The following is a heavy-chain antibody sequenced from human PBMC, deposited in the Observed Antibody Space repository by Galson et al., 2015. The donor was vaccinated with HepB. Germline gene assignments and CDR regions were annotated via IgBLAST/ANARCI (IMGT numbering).Heavy chain of an antibody. D-gene: IGHD3-3*01. V-gene: IGHV1-18*04. CDR3: ARGPRLWSGYQDMILPYGMDV. CDR1: GYTFTSYG. CDR2: ISAYNGNT. Sequence: SVKVSCKASGYTFTSYGISWVRQAPGQGLEWMGWISAYNGNTNYAQKLQGRVTMTTDTSTSTAYMELRSLRSDDTAVYYCARGPRLWSGYQDMILPYGMDVWGQGTTVTVSS. J-gene: IGHJ6*02.